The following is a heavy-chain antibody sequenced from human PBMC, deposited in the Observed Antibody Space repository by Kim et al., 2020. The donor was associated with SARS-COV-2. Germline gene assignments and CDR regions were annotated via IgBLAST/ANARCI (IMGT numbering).Heavy chain of an antibody. Sequence: GGSLRLSCAASGFTFSTYAMSWVRQAPGKGLEWVSSISGGGGITDYADSVKGRFTISRDNSKNTLYLQMKSLRAEDTAVYYCAKYLGPDSSAVYGMDVWGQGTTVTVSS. CDR2: ISGGGGIT. CDR1: GFTFSTYA. D-gene: IGHD3-22*01. CDR3: AKYLGPDSSAVYGMDV. J-gene: IGHJ6*02. V-gene: IGHV3-23*01.